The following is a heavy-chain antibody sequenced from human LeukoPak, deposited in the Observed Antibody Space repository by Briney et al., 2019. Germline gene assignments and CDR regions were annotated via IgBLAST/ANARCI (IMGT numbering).Heavy chain of an antibody. CDR3: ARKGSAWNYFDY. CDR1: GFSLSTSGMC. D-gene: IGHD6-19*01. Sequence: SGPTLVNPTQTLTLTCTFSGFSLSTSGMCVSWIRQPPGKALEWLARIDWDGDKWYSTSLKTRLTISKDTSKNQVVLTMTNMDPVDTATYYCARKGSAWNYFDYWGQGALVTVPS. V-gene: IGHV2-70*11. J-gene: IGHJ4*02. CDR2: IDWDGDK.